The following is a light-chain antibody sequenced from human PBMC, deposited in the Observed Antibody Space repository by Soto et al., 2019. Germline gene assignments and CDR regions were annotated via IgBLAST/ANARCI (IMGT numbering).Light chain of an antibody. Sequence: EIVRTQSPATLSLSPGERATLSCRASQTIDNTLAWYQRKPGQAPRLLIYDASTRATGVPARFSGSGSGTEFTLTISSLQPEDFATYYCQQANSFPLTFGGGTKVDIK. V-gene: IGKV3-15*01. CDR2: DAS. J-gene: IGKJ4*01. CDR3: QQANSFPLT. CDR1: QTIDNT.